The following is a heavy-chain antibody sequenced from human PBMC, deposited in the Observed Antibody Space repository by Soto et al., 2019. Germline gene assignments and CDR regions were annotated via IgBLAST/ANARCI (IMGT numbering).Heavy chain of an antibody. V-gene: IGHV3-48*02. Sequence: EVQLVESGGGLVQPGGSLRLSCAASGFTFSSYSMNWVRQAPGKGLEWVSYISSSSSTIYYADSVKGRFTISRDNAKNSLYLQMNGLRDEDTAVYYCARGWLRFIFDYWGQGTLVTVSS. J-gene: IGHJ4*02. CDR1: GFTFSSYS. CDR2: ISSSSSTI. D-gene: IGHD5-12*01. CDR3: ARGWLRFIFDY.